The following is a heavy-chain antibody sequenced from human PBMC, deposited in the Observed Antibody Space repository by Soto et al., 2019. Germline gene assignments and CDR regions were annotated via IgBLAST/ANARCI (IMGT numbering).Heavy chain of an antibody. D-gene: IGHD4-17*01. CDR3: ATSPNHTVSYLDY. V-gene: IGHV3-33*01. J-gene: IGHJ4*02. CDR1: GFTFSSYG. CDR2: IWYDGSNK. Sequence: QVQLVESGGGVVQPGRSLRLSCAASGFTFSSYGMHWVRQAPGKGLEWVAVIWYDGSNKYYADSVKGRFTISRDNSKNTLYLQMNSLRAEDTAVSYCATSPNHTVSYLDYWGQGTLVTVAS.